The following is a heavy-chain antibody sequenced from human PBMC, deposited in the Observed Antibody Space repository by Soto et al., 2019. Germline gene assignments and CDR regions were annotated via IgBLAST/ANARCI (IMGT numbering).Heavy chain of an antibody. V-gene: IGHV3-23*01. D-gene: IGHD3-10*01. J-gene: IGHJ4*02. Sequence: QPGGSLRLSCAASGFTFSSYAMSWVRQAPGKGLEWVSAISGSGGSTYYADSVKGRFTISRDNSKNTLYLQMNSLRAEDTAVYYCAKDFGEFKRLRTGGSDYWGQGTQVTVSS. CDR3: AKDFGEFKRLRTGGSDY. CDR2: ISGSGGST. CDR1: GFTFSSYA.